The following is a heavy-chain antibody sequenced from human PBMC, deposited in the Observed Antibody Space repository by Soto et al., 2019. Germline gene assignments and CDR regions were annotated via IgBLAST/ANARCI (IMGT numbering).Heavy chain of an antibody. V-gene: IGHV4-30-4*01. CDR3: ARTEYSSSSVTYYFDY. Sequence: SETLSLTCTVSGGSIISGDYYWILIRQPPGKGLEWIGYIYYSGSTYYNPSLKSRVTISVDTSKNQFSLKLSSVTAADTAVYYCARTEYSSSSVTYYFDYWGQGTLVTVSS. CDR2: IYYSGST. J-gene: IGHJ4*02. CDR1: GGSIISGDYY. D-gene: IGHD6-6*01.